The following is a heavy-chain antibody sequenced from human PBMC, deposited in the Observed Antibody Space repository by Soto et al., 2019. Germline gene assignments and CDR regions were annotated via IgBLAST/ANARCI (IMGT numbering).Heavy chain of an antibody. D-gene: IGHD6-19*01. Sequence: SQTLSLTCAISGDSVSSNTAAWYWIRQSPSRGLEWLGRTYYRSKWYNDYAVSVKSRITMKSDTSKNQVSLQLNPVTPEDTAVYYCARETPLDSGGYYYYAMDVWGEGTTVTVS. CDR3: ARETPLDSGGYYYYAMDV. V-gene: IGHV6-1*01. J-gene: IGHJ6*02. CDR1: GDSVSSNTAA. CDR2: TYYRSKWYN.